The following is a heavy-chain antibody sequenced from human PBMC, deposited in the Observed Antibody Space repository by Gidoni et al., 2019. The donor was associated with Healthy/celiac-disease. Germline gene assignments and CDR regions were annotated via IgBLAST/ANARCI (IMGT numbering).Heavy chain of an antibody. CDR2: ISPSGGST. Sequence: EVQLLESGGHLVQPGGSLRLSCAASGFTLSSYAMSWVRQAPGKGLEWVSAISPSGGSTYYADSVKGRFTISRDNFKSTLFLQMNSLRAEDTAIYYCAKDRYSGSYAYWGQGTLVTVSS. D-gene: IGHD1-26*01. CDR3: AKDRYSGSYAY. V-gene: IGHV3-23*01. J-gene: IGHJ4*02. CDR1: GFTLSSYA.